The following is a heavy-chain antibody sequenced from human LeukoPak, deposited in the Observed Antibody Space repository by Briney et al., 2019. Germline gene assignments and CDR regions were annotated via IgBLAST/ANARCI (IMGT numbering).Heavy chain of an antibody. CDR2: IYTSGST. V-gene: IGHV4-61*02. J-gene: IGHJ4*02. D-gene: IGHD3-3*01. CDR3: AREGEFWSGYMLIDY. CDR1: GGSISSGSYY. Sequence: PSQTLSLTCTVSGGSISSGSYYWSWIRQPAGKGLEWIGRIYTSGSTNYNPSLKSRVTISVDTSKNQFSLKLSSVTAADTAVYYCAREGEFWSGYMLIDYWGQGTLVAVSS.